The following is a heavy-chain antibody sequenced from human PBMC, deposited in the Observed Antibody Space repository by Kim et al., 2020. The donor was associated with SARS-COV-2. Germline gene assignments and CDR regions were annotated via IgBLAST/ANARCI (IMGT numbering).Heavy chain of an antibody. CDR2: IGTAGDT. D-gene: IGHD3-10*01. V-gene: IGHV3-13*01. Sequence: GGSLRLSCAASGFTFSSYDMHWVRQATGKGLEWVSAIGTAGDTYYPGSVKGRFTISRENAKNSLYLQMNSLRAGDTAVYYCARGWKYGSGSHHYGMDVWGQGTTVTVSS. CDR1: GFTFSSYD. J-gene: IGHJ6*02. CDR3: ARGWKYGSGSHHYGMDV.